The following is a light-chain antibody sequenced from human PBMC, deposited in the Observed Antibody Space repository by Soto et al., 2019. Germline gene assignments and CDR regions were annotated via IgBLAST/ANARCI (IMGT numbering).Light chain of an antibody. CDR1: QVISSY. J-gene: IGKJ2*01. V-gene: IGKV1D-8*01. Sequence: VIWMTQSPSLLSASTGDRVTITCRMSQVISSYLAWYQQKPGKAPELLIYAASTLQSGVPSRFSASGSGTDFTLTISSLQSEDFATYYCQQYYSFPYTFGQGTKLEIK. CDR3: QQYYSFPYT. CDR2: AAS.